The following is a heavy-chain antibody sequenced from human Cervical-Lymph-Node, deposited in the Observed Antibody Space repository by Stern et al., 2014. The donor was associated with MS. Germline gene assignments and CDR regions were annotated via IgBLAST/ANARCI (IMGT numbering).Heavy chain of an antibody. CDR3: AKDRGTSLSYSGWYVH. J-gene: IGHJ5*02. CDR1: GFTFDDYA. D-gene: IGHD5-12*01. CDR2: ICWSSGTI. V-gene: IGHV3-9*01. Sequence: EVQLVESGGGLVQPGRSLRLSCAASGFTFDDYAMHWVRQAPGKGLEWVSGICWSSGTIGYADSVKGRFTISRDNAKNSLYLQMNGLRAEDTALYYCAKDRGTSLSYSGWYVHWGQGTLVTVSS.